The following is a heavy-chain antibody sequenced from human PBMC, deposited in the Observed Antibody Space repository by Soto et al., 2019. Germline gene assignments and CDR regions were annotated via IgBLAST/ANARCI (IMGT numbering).Heavy chain of an antibody. V-gene: IGHV4-34*01. CDR3: ARERNILTGYYRTINNWYFDL. Sequence: PSETLSLTCAVYGGSFSGYYWSWIRQPPGKGLERIGEINHSGSTNYNPSLKSRVTISVDTSKNQFSLKLSSVTAADTAVYYCARERNILTGYYRTINNWYFDLWGRGTLVTVSS. J-gene: IGHJ2*01. CDR2: INHSGST. D-gene: IGHD3-9*01. CDR1: GGSFSGYY.